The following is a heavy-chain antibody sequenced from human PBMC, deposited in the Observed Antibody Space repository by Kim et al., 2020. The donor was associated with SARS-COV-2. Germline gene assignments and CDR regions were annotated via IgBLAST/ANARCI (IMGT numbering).Heavy chain of an antibody. Sequence: ASVKVSCKASGYTFTSYAMHWVRQAPGQRLEWMGWINAGNGNTKYSQKFQGRVTITRDTSASTAYMELSSLRSEDTAVYYCARDRYRFGELFGWFDPWGQGTLVTVSS. D-gene: IGHD3-10*01. CDR2: INAGNGNT. CDR3: ARDRYRFGELFGWFDP. J-gene: IGHJ5*02. CDR1: GYTFTSYA. V-gene: IGHV1-3*01.